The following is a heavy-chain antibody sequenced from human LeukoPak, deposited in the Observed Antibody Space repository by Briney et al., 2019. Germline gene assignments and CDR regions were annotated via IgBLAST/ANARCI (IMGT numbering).Heavy chain of an antibody. Sequence: GASVKVSXKASGFTFTSSAMQWMRQAHGQRLEWIGWIVVGSGNTNYAQKFQERVTITRDMSTSTAYMELSSLRSEDTAVYYCAREPYYGSGSSAFDIWGQGTMVTVSS. CDR2: IVVGSGNT. D-gene: IGHD3-10*01. J-gene: IGHJ3*02. CDR1: GFTFTSSA. CDR3: AREPYYGSGSSAFDI. V-gene: IGHV1-58*02.